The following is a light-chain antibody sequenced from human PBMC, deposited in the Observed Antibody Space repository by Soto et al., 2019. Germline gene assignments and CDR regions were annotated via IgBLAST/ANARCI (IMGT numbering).Light chain of an antibody. Sequence: QSVLTQPASVSGSPGQSITISCSGTSSDVGSYNLVSWYQQHPGKAPKLIIYEVSNRPSGISNRFSGSKSGSMASLTISGLQSEDEADYFCSSYTTSNTLVFGGGTKLTVL. V-gene: IGLV2-14*02. CDR1: SSDVGSYNL. J-gene: IGLJ2*01. CDR3: SSYTTSNTLV. CDR2: EVS.